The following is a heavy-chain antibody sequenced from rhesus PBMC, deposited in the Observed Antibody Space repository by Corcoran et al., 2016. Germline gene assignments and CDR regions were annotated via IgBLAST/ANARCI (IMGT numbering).Heavy chain of an antibody. V-gene: IGHV1S10*01. J-gene: IGHJ4*01. CDR3: ARADYGYYYTVDY. Sequence: QVQLVQSGAEVKKPGASVKVSCKTSGFTFGSYAISWVRQAPGQGLEWKGGIIPLVGVKNYAAKFQGRVTSTADTSTSRAYMEQSSLRSEDTAVYYCARADYGYYYTVDYWGQGVLVTVSS. D-gene: IGHD3-9*01. CDR2: IIPLVGVK. CDR1: GFTFGSYA.